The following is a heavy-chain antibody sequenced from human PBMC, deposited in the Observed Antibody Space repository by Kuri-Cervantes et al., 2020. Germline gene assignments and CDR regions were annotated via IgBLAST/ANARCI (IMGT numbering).Heavy chain of an antibody. CDR3: ARRRDGYSVDY. J-gene: IGHJ4*02. CDR1: GGSISSSSYY. D-gene: IGHD5-24*01. Sequence: SETLSLTCTVSGGSISSSSYYWGWIRQPPGKGLEWIGSIYHSGSTYYNPSLKSRVTISVDTSKNQFSLKLSSVTAADTAVYYCARRRDGYSVDYWGQGTLVTVSS. V-gene: IGHV4-39*07. CDR2: IYHSGST.